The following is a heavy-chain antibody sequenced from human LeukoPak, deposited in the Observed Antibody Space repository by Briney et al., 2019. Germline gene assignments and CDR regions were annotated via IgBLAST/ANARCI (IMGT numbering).Heavy chain of an antibody. D-gene: IGHD6-19*01. CDR1: GFTFSSYA. V-gene: IGHV3-23*01. CDR2: ISGGGDNT. CDR3: AKDQGAVAGSFEY. Sequence: WGSLRLSCAASGFTFSSYAMSWVRQAPGKGLEWVSTISGGGDNTYYADSVKGRFTISRDNSKNTLYLQMNSLRAEDTAIYYCAKDQGAVAGSFEYWGQGTLVTVSS. J-gene: IGHJ4*02.